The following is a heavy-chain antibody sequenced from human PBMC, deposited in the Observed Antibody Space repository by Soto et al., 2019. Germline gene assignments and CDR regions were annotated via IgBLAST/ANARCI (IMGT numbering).Heavy chain of an antibody. CDR3: ARVSYDDWGVFDS. D-gene: IGHD4-17*01. Sequence: EVQLVESGGGLVQPGGSLRLSCAASGFTFSSYWIHWVRQAPGKGLVWVSRINRDGSTTSYADSVKGRFTISRDNAKNTVYLQMSSLRAEDTAVYYCARVSYDDWGVFDSWGQGTLVTVSS. CDR2: INRDGSTT. J-gene: IGHJ4*02. CDR1: GFTFSSYW. V-gene: IGHV3-74*01.